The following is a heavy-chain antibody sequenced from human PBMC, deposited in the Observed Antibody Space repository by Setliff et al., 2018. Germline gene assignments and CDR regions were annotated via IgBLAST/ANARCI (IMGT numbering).Heavy chain of an antibody. Sequence: GGSLRLSCAASGFTFGDFAMTWVRQAPGKGLEWVSGIGGRGISTYYADSVKGRFIISRDNSENTMYLQMNSLRAEDTAIYSCVKEEGWDSLEDAFDIWGQGTMVTVSS. V-gene: IGHV3-23*01. CDR2: IGGRGIST. CDR1: GFTFGDFA. J-gene: IGHJ3*02. D-gene: IGHD1-26*01. CDR3: VKEEGWDSLEDAFDI.